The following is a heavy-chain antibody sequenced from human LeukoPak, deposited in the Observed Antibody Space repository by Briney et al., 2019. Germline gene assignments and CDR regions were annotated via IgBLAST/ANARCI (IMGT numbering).Heavy chain of an antibody. CDR1: GGSVSSGGYY. V-gene: IGHV4-31*03. CDR3: ARGSSTGEDDWFDP. J-gene: IGHJ5*02. CDR2: IYYSGST. D-gene: IGHD1-26*01. Sequence: SETLSLTCTVSGGSVSSGGYYWSWISQHPGKGLEWIGYIYYSGSTYYNPSLKSRVTISVDTSKNQFSLKLSSVTAADTAVYYCARGSSTGEDDWFDPWGQGTLVTVSS.